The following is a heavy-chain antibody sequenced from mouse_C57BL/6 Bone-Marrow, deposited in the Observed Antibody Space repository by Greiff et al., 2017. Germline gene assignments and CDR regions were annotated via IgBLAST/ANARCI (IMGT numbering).Heavy chain of an antibody. V-gene: IGHV1-54*01. CDR3: ARRSYYGNYRYYFDY. J-gene: IGHJ2*01. CDR1: GYAFTNYL. CDR2: INPGSGGT. D-gene: IGHD2-10*01. Sequence: VQLQQSGAELVRPGTSVKVSCKASGYAFTNYLIEWVKQRPGQGLEWIGVINPGSGGTNYNEKFKGKATLTADKSSSTAYMQLSSLTSEDSAVYFCARRSYYGNYRYYFDYWGQGTTLTVSS.